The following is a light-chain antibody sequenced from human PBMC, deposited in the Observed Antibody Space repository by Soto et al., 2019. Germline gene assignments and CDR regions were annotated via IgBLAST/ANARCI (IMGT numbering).Light chain of an antibody. CDR1: QSVSSN. Sequence: EIVMTQSPATLSVSPGERATLSCRASQSVSSNLAWYQQKPGQAPRLLIYGASTSATGIPARFSGSGSGTEFTLTISSLHSEDFAVYYCQHYNNWPRWAFGQGTKVEIK. CDR3: QHYNNWPRWA. V-gene: IGKV3-15*01. CDR2: GAS. J-gene: IGKJ1*01.